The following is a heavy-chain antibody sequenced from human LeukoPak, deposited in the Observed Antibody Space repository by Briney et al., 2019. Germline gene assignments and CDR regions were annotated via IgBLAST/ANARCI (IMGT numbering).Heavy chain of an antibody. D-gene: IGHD6-13*01. CDR1: GFTFSSYG. V-gene: IGHV3-30*03. Sequence: PGGSLRLSCAASGFTFSSYGMHWVRQAPGKGLEWVAVISYDGSNKYYADSVKGRFTISRDNSKNTLYLQMNSLRAEDTAVYYCARDRSSWYWDYWGQGTLVTVSS. J-gene: IGHJ4*02. CDR2: ISYDGSNK. CDR3: ARDRSSWYWDY.